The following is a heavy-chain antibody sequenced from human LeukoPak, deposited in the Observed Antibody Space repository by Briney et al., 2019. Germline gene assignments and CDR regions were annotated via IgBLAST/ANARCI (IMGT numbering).Heavy chain of an antibody. V-gene: IGHV1-46*01. CDR1: GYTFTSYY. J-gene: IGHJ4*02. D-gene: IGHD3-22*01. CDR2: INPSGGST. CDR3: ARDLGYYYDSSGYYYLPDY. Sequence: ASVKVSCKASGYTFTSYYMHWVRQAPGQGLEWMGIINPSGGSTSYARKFQGRVTMTRDTSTSTVYMELSSLRSEDTAVYYCARDLGYYYDSSGYYYLPDYWGQGTLVTVSS.